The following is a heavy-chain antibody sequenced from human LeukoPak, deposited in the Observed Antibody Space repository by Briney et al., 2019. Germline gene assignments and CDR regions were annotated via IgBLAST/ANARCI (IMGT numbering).Heavy chain of an antibody. J-gene: IGHJ4*02. CDR3: VGGDY. CDR1: GFTFIAHD. CDR2: IRYDGSHK. Sequence: GGSLRLSGGGPGFTFIAHDMHGVREAPGKGLEWVTFIRYDGSHKYYVDSVKGRFTISRDNSKNTLYLQMNSLRAEDTAVYYCVGGDYWGQGTLVTVSS. V-gene: IGHV3-30*02.